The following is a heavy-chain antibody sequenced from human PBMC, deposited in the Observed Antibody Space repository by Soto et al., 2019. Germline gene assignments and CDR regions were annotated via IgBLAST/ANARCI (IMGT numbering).Heavy chain of an antibody. CDR2: IYSEGTP. D-gene: IGHD3-9*01. CDR1: FTVGSNY. CDR3: ARSTYYDILTGSYYYYAMDV. J-gene: IGHJ6*02. Sequence: FTVGSNYMSWVRQAPGKGLEWVSVIYSEGTPYYADSVKGRFTISRENSNNTLYLHMNNLRAEDTAVYYCARSTYYDILTGSYYYYAMDVWGQGTTVTVSS. V-gene: IGHV3-53*01.